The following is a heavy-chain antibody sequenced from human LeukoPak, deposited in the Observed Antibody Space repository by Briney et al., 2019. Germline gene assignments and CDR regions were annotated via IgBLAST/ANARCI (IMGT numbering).Heavy chain of an antibody. V-gene: IGHV3-30*02. J-gene: IGHJ4*02. CDR1: GFTFSSYC. CDR3: AKVLGSGNYYGSGSYPFDY. CDR2: IRYDGSNK. Sequence: PGGALRLSCSASGFTFSSYCMHWARQAPGKGLEGGGFIRYDGSNKYYADSVKGRFTISRDNSKNTLYLQMNSLRAEDTAVYYCAKVLGSGNYYGSGSYPFDYWGQGTLVTVSS. D-gene: IGHD3-10*01.